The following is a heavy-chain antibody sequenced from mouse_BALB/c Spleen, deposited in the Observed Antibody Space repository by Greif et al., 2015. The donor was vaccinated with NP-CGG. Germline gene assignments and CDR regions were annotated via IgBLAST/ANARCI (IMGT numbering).Heavy chain of an antibody. V-gene: IGHV1S81*02. CDR3: ARGDYDGGAWFAY. CDR1: GYTFTSYW. CDR2: INPSNGRT. Sequence: QVQLQQSGAELVKPGASVKLSCKASGYTFTSYWMHWVKQRPGQGLEWIGEINPSNGRTNYNEKFKSKATLTVDKSSSTAYMQLSSLTSEDSAVYYCARGDYDGGAWFAYWGQGTLVTVSA. D-gene: IGHD2-4*01. J-gene: IGHJ3*01.